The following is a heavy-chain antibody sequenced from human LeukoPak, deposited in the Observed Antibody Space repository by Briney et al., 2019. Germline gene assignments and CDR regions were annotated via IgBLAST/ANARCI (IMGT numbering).Heavy chain of an antibody. J-gene: IGHJ4*02. CDR3: AREDYGDYDGGDY. D-gene: IGHD4-17*01. CDR2: IIPIFGTA. CDR1: GGTFSSYA. Sequence: SVKVSCTASGGTFSSYAISWVRQAPGQGLEWMGGIIPIFGTANYAQKFQGRVTITADESTSTAYMELSSLRSEDTAVYYCAREDYGDYDGGDYWGQGTLVTVSS. V-gene: IGHV1-69*13.